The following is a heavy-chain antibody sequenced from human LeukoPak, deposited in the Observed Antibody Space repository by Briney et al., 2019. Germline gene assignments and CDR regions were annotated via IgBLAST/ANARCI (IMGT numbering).Heavy chain of an antibody. V-gene: IGHV1-18*01. CDR2: ISAYNGNT. J-gene: IGHJ3*02. Sequence: ASVKVSCKASGYTFTSYGISWVRQAPGQGLEWMGWISAYNGNTNYAQKLQGRVTMTTDTSTSTAYMELRSLRSDDTAVYYCAREVVVVVPAGLWHAFDIWGQGTMVTVSS. CDR3: AREVVVVVPAGLWHAFDI. D-gene: IGHD2-2*01. CDR1: GYTFTSYG.